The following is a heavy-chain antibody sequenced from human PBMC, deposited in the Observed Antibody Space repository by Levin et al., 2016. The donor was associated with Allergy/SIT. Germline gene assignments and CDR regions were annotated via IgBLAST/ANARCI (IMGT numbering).Heavy chain of an antibody. CDR2: ISSSGSTI. J-gene: IGHJ5*02. V-gene: IGHV3-48*03. D-gene: IGHD3-10*01. CDR3: ARDMVRGEA. Sequence: WIRQPPGKGLEWVSYISSSGSTIYYADSVKGRFTISRDNAKNSLYLQMNSLRAEDTAVYYCARDMVRGEAWGQGTLVTVSS.